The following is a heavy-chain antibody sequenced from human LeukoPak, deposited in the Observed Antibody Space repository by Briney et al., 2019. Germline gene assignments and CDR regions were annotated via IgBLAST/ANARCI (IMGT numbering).Heavy chain of an antibody. CDR2: FDPEDGET. CDR1: GYTLTELS. Sequence: ASVKVSCKVSGYTLTELSMHWVRQAPGKGLEWVGGFDPEDGETIYAQKFQGRVTMTEDTSTDTAYMELSSLRSEDTAVYYCATLLGGPAAMGNNWFDPWGQGTLVTVSS. J-gene: IGHJ5*02. CDR3: ATLLGGPAAMGNNWFDP. D-gene: IGHD2-2*01. V-gene: IGHV1-24*01.